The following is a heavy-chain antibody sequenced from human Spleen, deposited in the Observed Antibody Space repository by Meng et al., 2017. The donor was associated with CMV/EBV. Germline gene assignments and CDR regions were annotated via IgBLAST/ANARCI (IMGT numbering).Heavy chain of an antibody. V-gene: IGHV1-69*05. Sequence: SGRTFSSYGITWVRQAPGQGLEWMGGTIPIFGTTNFAQKFQGRVTITTDESASTLYMELSSLRSEDTAVYYCARVGGTLVIDGYFAYWGQGTLVTVSS. D-gene: IGHD2-21*01. CDR2: TIPIFGTT. CDR1: GRTFSSYG. CDR3: ARVGGTLVIDGYFAY. J-gene: IGHJ4*02.